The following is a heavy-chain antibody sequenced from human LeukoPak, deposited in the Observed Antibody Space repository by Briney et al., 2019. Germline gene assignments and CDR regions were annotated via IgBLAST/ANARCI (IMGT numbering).Heavy chain of an antibody. CDR1: GGSISSYY. J-gene: IGHJ4*02. V-gene: IGHV4-59*08. CDR3: ARAEYDFWSGYQEEGNFDY. Sequence: SETLSLTCTVSGGSISSYYWSWIRQPPGKGLEWIGYIYYSGSTNYNPSLKSRVTISVDTSKNQFSLKLSSVTAADTAVYYCARAEYDFWSGYQEEGNFDYWGQGTLVTVSS. CDR2: IYYSGST. D-gene: IGHD3-3*01.